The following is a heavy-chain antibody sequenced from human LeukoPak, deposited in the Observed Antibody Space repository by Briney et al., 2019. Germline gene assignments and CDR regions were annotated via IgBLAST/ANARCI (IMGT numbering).Heavy chain of an antibody. Sequence: ASVKVSCKASGYTFTNYDIGWVRQAPGQGLEWMGWISSNNGNTNYAQKLQGRVTMPTDTSTSTAYMELRSLKSDDTAVYYCARGLGSYDSTGYYYLDAFDIWGQGTMVTVSS. CDR1: GYTFTNYD. J-gene: IGHJ3*02. CDR3: ARGLGSYDSTGYYYLDAFDI. CDR2: ISSNNGNT. D-gene: IGHD3-22*01. V-gene: IGHV1-18*01.